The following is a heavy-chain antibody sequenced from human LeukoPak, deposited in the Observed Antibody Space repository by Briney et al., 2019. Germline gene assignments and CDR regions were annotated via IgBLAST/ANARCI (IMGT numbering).Heavy chain of an antibody. Sequence: PSETLSLTCTVSGGSISSGDYYWSWIRQPPGTGLEWIGYIYYSGSTYYNPSLKSRVTIPVDTSKNQFSLKLSSVTAADTAVYYCARGGGIVVVPAAYDYWGQGTLVTVSS. J-gene: IGHJ4*02. D-gene: IGHD2-2*01. CDR2: IYYSGST. CDR1: GGSISSGDYY. CDR3: ARGGGIVVVPAAYDY. V-gene: IGHV4-30-4*08.